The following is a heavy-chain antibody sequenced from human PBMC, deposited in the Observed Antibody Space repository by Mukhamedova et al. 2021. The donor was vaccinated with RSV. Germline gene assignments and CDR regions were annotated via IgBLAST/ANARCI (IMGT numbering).Heavy chain of an antibody. CDR2: NPNSGGT. J-gene: IGHJ4*02. D-gene: IGHD3-22*01. CDR3: ARVSRTYYYDSSGYYYLSY. Sequence: NPNSGGTNYAQKFQGRVTMTRDTSISTAYMELSRLRSDDTAVYYCARVSRTYYYDSSGYYYLSYWGRGTLVTVSS. V-gene: IGHV1-2*02.